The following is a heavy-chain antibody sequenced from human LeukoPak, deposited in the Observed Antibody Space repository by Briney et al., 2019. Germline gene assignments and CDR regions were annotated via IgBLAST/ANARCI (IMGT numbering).Heavy chain of an antibody. Sequence: GGSLRLSCAASGFTFEDYAMHWVRQAPGKGLEWVSLITGDGGSTYYADSVKGRFTISRDNSKNSLYLQMNSLRTEDTALYYCAKAIYYYDRSGYSVDYWGQGNLVSVSS. CDR2: ITGDGGST. V-gene: IGHV3-43*02. D-gene: IGHD3-22*01. J-gene: IGHJ4*02. CDR3: AKAIYYYDRSGYSVDY. CDR1: GFTFEDYA.